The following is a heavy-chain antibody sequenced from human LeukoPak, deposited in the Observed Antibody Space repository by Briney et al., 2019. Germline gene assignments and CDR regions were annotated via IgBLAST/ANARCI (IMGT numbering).Heavy chain of an antibody. V-gene: IGHV3-64D*06. D-gene: IGHD2-15*01. J-gene: IGHJ4*02. CDR3: VRDLQSQLLQSN. CDR1: GFTFSSYA. CDR2: INSNGDGT. Sequence: GGSLRLSCAASGFTFSSYAMHWVRQAPGKGLEYVSGINSNGDGTYYTDSVKGRFTVSRDNSKNTLFLQMSSLRPDATAVYYCVRDLQSQLLQSNWGQGTLVTVSS.